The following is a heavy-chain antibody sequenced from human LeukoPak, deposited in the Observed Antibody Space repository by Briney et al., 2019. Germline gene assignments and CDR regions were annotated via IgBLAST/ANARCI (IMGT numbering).Heavy chain of an antibody. CDR2: IYYSGST. Sequence: SETLSLTCTVSGGSISSYYWSWIRQPPGKGLEWIGYIYYSGSTNYNPSLRSRVTISVDTSKNQFSLKLSSVTAADTAVYYCARSSESYDSSGYYSYYFDYWGQGTLVTVSS. V-gene: IGHV4-59*01. CDR1: GGSISSYY. J-gene: IGHJ4*02. D-gene: IGHD3-22*01. CDR3: ARSSESYDSSGYYSYYFDY.